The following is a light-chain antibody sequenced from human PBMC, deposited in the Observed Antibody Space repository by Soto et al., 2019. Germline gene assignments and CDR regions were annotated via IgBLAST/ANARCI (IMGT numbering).Light chain of an antibody. J-gene: IGKJ1*01. CDR2: TAS. Sequence: IQMTQSPSILSSSVRERFTITCRGSQGSSNDLGWYQQKPGKAPKRLIYTASNLQSGVPPRFSGSGSGTEFTLTISSLQPEDFATYYCLQHHNFPLTFGQGTKVDIK. V-gene: IGKV1-17*01. CDR1: QGSSND. CDR3: LQHHNFPLT.